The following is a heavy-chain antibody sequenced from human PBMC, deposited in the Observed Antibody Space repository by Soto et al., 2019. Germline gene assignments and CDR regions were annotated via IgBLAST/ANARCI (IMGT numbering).Heavy chain of an antibody. J-gene: IGHJ4*02. D-gene: IGHD6-19*01. V-gene: IGHV1-18*01. Sequence: ASVKVSCKASGYTFTSYGISSVRQAPGQGLGWMGWISAYNGNTNYAQKLQGRVTMTTDTSTSTAYMELRSLRSDDTAVYYCARVHRPPYISGHVDYWGQGTLVTVSS. CDR3: ARVHRPPYISGHVDY. CDR2: ISAYNGNT. CDR1: GYTFTSYG.